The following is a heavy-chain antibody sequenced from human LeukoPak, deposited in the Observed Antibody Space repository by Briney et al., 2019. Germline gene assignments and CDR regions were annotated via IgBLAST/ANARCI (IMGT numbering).Heavy chain of an antibody. V-gene: IGHV3-21*01. D-gene: IGHD3-22*01. CDR2: ISNSGSYI. CDR3: ARGMGSGYYPDY. CDR1: GFTFSSYS. J-gene: IGHJ4*02. Sequence: GGSLRLSCAASGFTFSSYSMNWVRQAPGKGLEWVSSISNSGSYIYYADSVKGRLTISRDNAKNSLCLQMNSLRAEDTAVYYCARGMGSGYYPDYWGQGTLVTVSS.